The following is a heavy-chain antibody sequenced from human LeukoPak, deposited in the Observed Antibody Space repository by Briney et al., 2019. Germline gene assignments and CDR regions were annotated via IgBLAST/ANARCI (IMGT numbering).Heavy chain of an antibody. CDR2: IKQDGSEK. J-gene: IGHJ1*01. CDR3: AKTLGAPAEYFHH. CDR1: GFYA. D-gene: IGHD3-10*01. Sequence: GRSLRLSRAASGFYAMNWVRQAPGKGLEWVANIKQDGSEKYFVDSVKGRFTISRDNAKNSLYLQMNSLRAEDTAVYYCAKTLGAPAEYFHHWGQGTLVTVSS. V-gene: IGHV3-7*03.